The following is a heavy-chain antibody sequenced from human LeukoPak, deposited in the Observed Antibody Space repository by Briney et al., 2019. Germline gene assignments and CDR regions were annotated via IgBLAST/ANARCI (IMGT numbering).Heavy chain of an antibody. Sequence: GALRLSCADSGFTFNSYWMHWVRQAPGKGLAWVSHITTDGSGTSYADSVKGRFTISRDNAKKTLYLQMNSLRAEDTAVYYCARGAVAGANFDYWGLGTLVTVSS. J-gene: IGHJ4*02. D-gene: IGHD1-26*01. CDR3: ARGAVAGANFDY. CDR2: ITTDGSGT. CDR1: GFTFNSYW. V-gene: IGHV3-74*01.